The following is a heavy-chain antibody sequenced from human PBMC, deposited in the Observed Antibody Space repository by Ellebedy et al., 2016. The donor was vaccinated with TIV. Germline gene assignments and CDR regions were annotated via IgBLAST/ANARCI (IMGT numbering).Heavy chain of an antibody. V-gene: IGHV4-30-2*01. CDR2: INQSGRT. D-gene: IGHD1-26*01. J-gene: IGHJ4*02. Sequence: SETLSLTXAVSGGSMRSGPYCWSWIRQPPGKGLEWVGYINQSGRTYYNPSLKSRVTISVDRSRNKFSLELRSVTAADTAMYYCARGRGGSYSIPFDHWGQGTLVTVSS. CDR3: ARGRGGSYSIPFDH. CDR1: GGSMRSGPYC.